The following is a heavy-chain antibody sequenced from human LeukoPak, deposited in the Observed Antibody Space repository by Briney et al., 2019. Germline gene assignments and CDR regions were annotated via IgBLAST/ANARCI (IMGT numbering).Heavy chain of an antibody. J-gene: IGHJ4*02. CDR2: ISSSGGTI. V-gene: IGHV3-48*03. Sequence: GGPLRLSCAASGFTFSSYEMNWVRQAPGKGLEWVSYISSSGGTIYYADSVKGRFTISRDNPKNSLYLQMNSLRAEDTAVYYCARMRPELDYWGQGTLVTVSS. CDR3: ARMRPELDY. CDR1: GFTFSSYE. D-gene: IGHD6-6*01.